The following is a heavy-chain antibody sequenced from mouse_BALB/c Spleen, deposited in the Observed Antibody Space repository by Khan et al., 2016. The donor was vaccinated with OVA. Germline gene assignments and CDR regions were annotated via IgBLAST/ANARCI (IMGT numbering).Heavy chain of an antibody. V-gene: IGHV5-15*02. CDR1: GFTFSDYG. Sequence: EVQLQESGGGLVQPGGSRKLSCAASGFTFSDYGMAWVRQAPGKGPEWVAFVSSLAYNFYYADTVTGRFTISRENAKNTLYLEMSSLRSEDTAMYYCARGGKEGFAYWGQGTLVTVSA. CDR2: VSSLAYNF. CDR3: ARGGKEGFAY. J-gene: IGHJ3*01.